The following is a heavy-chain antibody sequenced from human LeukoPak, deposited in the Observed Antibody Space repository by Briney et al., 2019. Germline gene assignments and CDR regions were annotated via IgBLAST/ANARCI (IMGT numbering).Heavy chain of an antibody. Sequence: PGGSLRLSCAASGFTFSSYAMSWVRQAPGKGLEWVSAISGSASNTYYADSVKGRFTISGDNSRNTLYLQMNSLRAEDTAVYYCANVEWPLDYWGQGTLVTVSS. CDR3: ANVEWPLDY. CDR1: GFTFSSYA. V-gene: IGHV3-23*01. D-gene: IGHD1-26*01. J-gene: IGHJ4*02. CDR2: ISGSASNT.